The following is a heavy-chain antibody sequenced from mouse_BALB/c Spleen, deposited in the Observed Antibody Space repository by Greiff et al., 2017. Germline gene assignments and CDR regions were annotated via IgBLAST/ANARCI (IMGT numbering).Heavy chain of an antibody. V-gene: IGHV1-7*01. Sequence: VQLQQSGAELAKPGASVTMSCKASGYTFTSYWMHWVKQRPGQGLEWIGYINPSTGYTESNQKFKDKATLTADKSSSTAYMQLSSLTSEDYAVDCCASGTAGFAYWGQGTLVTVSA. CDR1: GYTFTSYW. J-gene: IGHJ3*01. D-gene: IGHD4-1*01. CDR2: INPSTGYT. CDR3: ASGTAGFAY.